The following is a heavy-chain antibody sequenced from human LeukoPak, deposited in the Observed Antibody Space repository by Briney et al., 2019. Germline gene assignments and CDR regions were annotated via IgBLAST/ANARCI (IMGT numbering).Heavy chain of an antibody. Sequence: GGSLRLSCAASGFTFSSYAMHWVRQAPGKGLEWVAVIPYDGSNKYYADSVKGRFTISRDNSKNTLYLQMNSLRAEDTAVYYCAKGWDYYYYYGMDVWGQGTTVTVSS. V-gene: IGHV3-30-3*01. D-gene: IGHD6-13*01. J-gene: IGHJ6*02. CDR2: IPYDGSNK. CDR3: AKGWDYYYYYGMDV. CDR1: GFTFSSYA.